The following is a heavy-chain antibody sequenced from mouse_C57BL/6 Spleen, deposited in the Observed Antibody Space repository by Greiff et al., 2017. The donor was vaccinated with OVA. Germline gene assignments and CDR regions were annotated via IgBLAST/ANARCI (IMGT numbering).Heavy chain of an antibody. D-gene: IGHD1-1*01. J-gene: IGHJ2*01. Sequence: VQLQESGAELVKPGASVKMSCKASGYTFTSYWITWVKQRPGQGLEWIGDIYPGSGSTNYNEKFKSKATLTVDTSSSTAYMQLSSLTSEDSAVYYCARPYYYGSSPYYFDYWGQGTTLTVSS. V-gene: IGHV1-55*01. CDR1: GYTFTSYW. CDR3: ARPYYYGSSPYYFDY. CDR2: IYPGSGST.